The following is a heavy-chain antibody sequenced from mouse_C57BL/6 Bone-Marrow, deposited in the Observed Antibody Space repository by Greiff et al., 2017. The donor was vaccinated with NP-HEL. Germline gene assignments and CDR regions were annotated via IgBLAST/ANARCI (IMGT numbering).Heavy chain of an antibody. V-gene: IGHV5-6*01. J-gene: IGHJ3*01. CDR2: ISSGGSYT. Sequence: EVMLVESGGDLVKPGGSLKLSCAASGFTFSSYGMSWVRQTPDKRLEWVATISSGGSYTYYPDSVKGRFTISRDNAKNTLYLQMSSLKSEDTAMYYCARHEGYGNYPAWFAYWGQGTLVTVSA. CDR3: ARHEGYGNYPAWFAY. D-gene: IGHD2-10*02. CDR1: GFTFSSYG.